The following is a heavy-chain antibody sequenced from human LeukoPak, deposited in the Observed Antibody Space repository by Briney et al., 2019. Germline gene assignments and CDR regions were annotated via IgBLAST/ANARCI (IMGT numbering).Heavy chain of an antibody. Sequence: PGGSLRLSCAASGFTFSSYSMNWVRQAPGKGLEWVSSISSSSSYIYYADSVKGRFTISRDNAKNSLYLQMNSLRAEDTALYYCAKGNYGSGSYPDYWGQGTLVTVSS. CDR3: AKGNYGSGSYPDY. CDR1: GFTFSSYS. CDR2: ISSSSSYI. J-gene: IGHJ4*02. D-gene: IGHD3-10*01. V-gene: IGHV3-21*04.